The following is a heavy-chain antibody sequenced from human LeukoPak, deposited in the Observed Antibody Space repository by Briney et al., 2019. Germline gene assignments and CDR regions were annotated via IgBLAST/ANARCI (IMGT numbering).Heavy chain of an antibody. Sequence: GASVKVSCKASGYTFTSYGISWVRQAPGQGLEWMGWISAYNGNTNYAQKLQGRVTMTTDTSTSTAYMELRSLRSDDTAVYYCARVQHPELTTYHLFWFDPWGQGTLVTVSS. D-gene: IGHD3-3*01. CDR3: ARVQHPELTTYHLFWFDP. V-gene: IGHV1-18*01. CDR1: GYTFTSYG. CDR2: ISAYNGNT. J-gene: IGHJ5*02.